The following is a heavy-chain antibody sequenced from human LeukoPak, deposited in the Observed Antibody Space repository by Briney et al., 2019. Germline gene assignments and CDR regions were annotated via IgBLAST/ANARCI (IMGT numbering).Heavy chain of an antibody. CDR2: INHSGST. Sequence: KTSETLSLTCAVYGGSFSGYYWSWIRQPPGKGLEWIGEINHSGSTNYNPSLKSRVTISVDTSKNQFSLKLSSVTAADTAVYYCARHVRYSSGQFDYWGQGTLVTVSS. D-gene: IGHD6-19*01. J-gene: IGHJ4*02. CDR1: GGSFSGYY. CDR3: ARHVRYSSGQFDY. V-gene: IGHV4-34*01.